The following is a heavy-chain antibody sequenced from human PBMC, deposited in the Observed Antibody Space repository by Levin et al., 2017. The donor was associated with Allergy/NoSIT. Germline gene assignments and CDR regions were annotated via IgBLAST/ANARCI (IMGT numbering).Heavy chain of an antibody. D-gene: IGHD4-17*01. CDR2: VWYDGSNK. J-gene: IGHJ4*02. V-gene: IGHV3-33*01. CDR1: GFTFSSYG. CDR3: ARDIGPYGDYVGLDY. Sequence: GGSLRLSCAASGFTFSSYGMHWVRQAPGKGLEWVAVVWYDGSNKYYADSVKGRFTISRDNSKNTLYMQMNSLRAEDTAVYFCARDIGPYGDYVGLDYWGQGTLVTVSS.